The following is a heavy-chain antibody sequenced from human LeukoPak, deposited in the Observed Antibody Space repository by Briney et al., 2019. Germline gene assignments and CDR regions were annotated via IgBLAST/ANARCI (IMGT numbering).Heavy chain of an antibody. J-gene: IGHJ4*02. Sequence: PGGSLRLSCAASGFTVSSNYMSWVRQAPGKGLEWGSVIYSDGRIYYADSVKGRFTISRDNSKNTLYLQMNSLRAEDTAVYYCARNLGYYGSGSSFYWGQGTLVTVSS. CDR1: GFTVSSNY. CDR2: IYSDGRI. D-gene: IGHD3-10*01. V-gene: IGHV3-53*01. CDR3: ARNLGYYGSGSSFY.